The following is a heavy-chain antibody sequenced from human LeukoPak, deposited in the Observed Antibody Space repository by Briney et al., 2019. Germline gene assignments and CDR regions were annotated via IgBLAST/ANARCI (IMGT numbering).Heavy chain of an antibody. CDR2: FSSSSSYI. J-gene: IGHJ4*02. Sequence: GGSLRLSCEASGFTFSSYSMNWVRQAPGKGLEWVSSFSSSSSYIYYADSVKGRFTISRDNAKNSLYLQMNSLRAEDTAVYYCARDEYDFWSGLAGTDYWGQGTLVTVSS. D-gene: IGHD3-3*01. CDR3: ARDEYDFWSGLAGTDY. CDR1: GFTFSSYS. V-gene: IGHV3-21*01.